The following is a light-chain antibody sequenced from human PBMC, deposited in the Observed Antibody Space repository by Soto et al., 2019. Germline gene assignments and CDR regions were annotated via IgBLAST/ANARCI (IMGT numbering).Light chain of an antibody. CDR3: AAWDDSLSGPI. J-gene: IGLJ2*01. V-gene: IGLV1-47*01. CDR2: GNN. CDR1: SSNIGSNY. Sequence: QSVLTQPPSASGTPGQRVTISCSGSSSNIGSNYVYWYQQLPGTAPKLLIYGNNQRPSGVPDRFSVSKSGTSASLAISGLRSEDEADYYCAAWDDSLSGPIFGGGTQLTVL.